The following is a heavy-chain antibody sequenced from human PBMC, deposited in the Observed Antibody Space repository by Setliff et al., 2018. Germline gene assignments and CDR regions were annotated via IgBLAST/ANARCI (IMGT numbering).Heavy chain of an antibody. CDR2: IYYSGST. Sequence: SATLSLTCTVSGGSISSSSYYWGWIRQPPGKGLECIGSIYYSGSTYYNPSLKSRVTISVDTSKKQFSLKLSSVTAADTAVYYCARGANKIYDRSGYGFTNWFDPWGQGILVTVSS. V-gene: IGHV4-39*07. J-gene: IGHJ5*02. CDR3: ARGANKIYDRSGYGFTNWFDP. D-gene: IGHD3-22*01. CDR1: GGSISSSSYY.